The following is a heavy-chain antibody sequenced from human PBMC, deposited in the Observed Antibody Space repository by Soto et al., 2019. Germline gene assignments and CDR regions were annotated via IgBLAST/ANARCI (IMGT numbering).Heavy chain of an antibody. Sequence: QVQLVQSGAEVKKPGASVKVSCKASGYTFTSYNIHWVRQAPGQGLEWVGMINPRGFFTTYAQKIRGRVNMTRDTSTSVGYMELTSLRSEATAMHYCARAEVGFGEMFWFDPWGQGTLFSVSS. D-gene: IGHD3-10*01. CDR3: ARAEVGFGEMFWFDP. CDR1: GYTFTSYN. J-gene: IGHJ5*02. CDR2: INPRGFFT. V-gene: IGHV1-46*01.